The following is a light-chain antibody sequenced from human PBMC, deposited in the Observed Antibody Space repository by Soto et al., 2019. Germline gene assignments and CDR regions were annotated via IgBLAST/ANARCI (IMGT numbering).Light chain of an antibody. Sequence: ESVLTQSQGTLSVSPGERVTLSCRASQTFGRTYLAWYQQKPGQSPRLLIYDASSRATGIPDRFSGSGSGTDFTLTISRLEPEDYAVYHCQQFGTSPLYTFGQGT. V-gene: IGKV3-20*01. CDR3: QQFGTSPLYT. CDR1: QTFGRTY. CDR2: DAS. J-gene: IGKJ2*01.